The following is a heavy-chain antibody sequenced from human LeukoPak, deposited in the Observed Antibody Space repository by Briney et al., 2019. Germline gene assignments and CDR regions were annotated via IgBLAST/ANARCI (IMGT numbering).Heavy chain of an antibody. CDR2: IWYDGSNK. D-gene: IGHD2-15*01. Sequence: PGRSLRLSCAASGFTFSSYAMYWVRQAPGKGLEWVAVIWYDGSNKYYTDSVKGRFTISRDNSKNTLYLQMNSLKTEDTAVYYCTREVVVAATPDYFDYWGQGTLVTVSS. J-gene: IGHJ4*02. V-gene: IGHV3-33*01. CDR1: GFTFSSYA. CDR3: TREVVVAATPDYFDY.